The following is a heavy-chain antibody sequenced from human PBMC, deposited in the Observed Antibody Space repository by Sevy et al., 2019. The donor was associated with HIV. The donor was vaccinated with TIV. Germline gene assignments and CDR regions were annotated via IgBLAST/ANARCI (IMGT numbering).Heavy chain of an antibody. CDR2: IKSDGSST. CDR1: GFTFSSYW. D-gene: IGHD1-26*01. Sequence: GGSLRLSCAASGFTFSSYWMHWVRQVPGKGLVWVSRIKSDGSSTSYADSVKGRFTISREKAKNTLYLQMNSLRAEETAVYYCARDRSGSYHVSDNWFDPWGQGTLVTVSS. J-gene: IGHJ5*02. V-gene: IGHV3-74*01. CDR3: ARDRSGSYHVSDNWFDP.